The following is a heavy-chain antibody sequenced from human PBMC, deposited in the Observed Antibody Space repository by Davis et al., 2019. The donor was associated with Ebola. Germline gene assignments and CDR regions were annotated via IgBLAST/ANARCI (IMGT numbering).Heavy chain of an antibody. V-gene: IGHV4-34*01. CDR2: INHSGST. CDR1: GGSFSNYY. CDR3: ARGDYYYGMDV. J-gene: IGHJ6*02. Sequence: MPSETLSLTCAVYGGSFSNYYWSWIRQPPGKGLEWIGEINHSGSTNYNPSLKSRVTISVDTSKNQFSLKLSSVTAADTAVYYCARGDYYYGMDVWGQGTTVTVSS.